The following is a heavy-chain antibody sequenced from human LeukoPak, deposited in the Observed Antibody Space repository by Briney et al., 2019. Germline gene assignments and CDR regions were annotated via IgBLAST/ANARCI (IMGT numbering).Heavy chain of an antibody. CDR3: ADAYYYDSSGYYQGPLGY. CDR1: GFSFSSYG. CDR2: IRSDGSNK. Sequence: GGSLRLSCAGSGFSFSSYGMHWVRQAPGKGLEWMAFIRSDGSNKYYADSVKGRFTISRDNSKNTLYLQMNSLRAEDTAVYYCADAYYYDSSGYYQGPLGYWGQGTLVTVSS. J-gene: IGHJ4*02. D-gene: IGHD3-22*01. V-gene: IGHV3-30*02.